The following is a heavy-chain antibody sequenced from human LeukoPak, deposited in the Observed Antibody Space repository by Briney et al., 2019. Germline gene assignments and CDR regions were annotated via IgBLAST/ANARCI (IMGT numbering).Heavy chain of an antibody. CDR3: ARVSTLNYFDY. CDR1: GYTLTELS. CDR2: INPNSGGT. Sequence: ASVKVSCKVSGYTLTELSMHWVRQAPGQGLEWMGWINPNSGGTNYAQKFQGWVTMTRDTSISTAYMELSRLRSDDTAVYYCARVSTLNYFDYWGQGTLVTVSS. V-gene: IGHV1-2*04. J-gene: IGHJ4*02. D-gene: IGHD2/OR15-2a*01.